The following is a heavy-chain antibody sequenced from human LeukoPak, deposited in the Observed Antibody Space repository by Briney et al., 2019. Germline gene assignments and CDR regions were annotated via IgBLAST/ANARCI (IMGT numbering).Heavy chain of an antibody. V-gene: IGHV1-69*01. J-gene: IGHJ4*02. Sequence: SVKVSCKASGGTFSSYAISWVRQAPGQGLGWMGGIIPIFGTANYAQKFQGRVTITADESTSTAYMELSSLRSEDTAVYYCARVHRAQEVRLAAAGSFDYWGQGTLVTVSS. D-gene: IGHD6-13*01. CDR2: IIPIFGTA. CDR1: GGTFSSYA. CDR3: ARVHRAQEVRLAAAGSFDY.